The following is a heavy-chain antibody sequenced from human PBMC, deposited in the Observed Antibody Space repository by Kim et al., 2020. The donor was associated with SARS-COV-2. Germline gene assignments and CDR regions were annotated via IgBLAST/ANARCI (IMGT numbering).Heavy chain of an antibody. Sequence: YADCRKGRFTISRDNSKNTLYRRLNRLRAEDTAVYYCAIVASKLRFLNFEYWGQGTLVTVSP. D-gene: IGHD3-3*01. J-gene: IGHJ4*02. V-gene: IGHV3-23*01. CDR3: AIVASKLRFLNFEY.